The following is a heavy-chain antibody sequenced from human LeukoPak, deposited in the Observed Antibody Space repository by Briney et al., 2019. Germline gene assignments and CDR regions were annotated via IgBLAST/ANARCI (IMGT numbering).Heavy chain of an antibody. Sequence: SVKVSCKASGGTFSSYAISWVRQAPGQGLEWMGGIIPIFGTANYAQKFQGRVTITADESTSTAYMELSSLRSEDTAVYYCAREGSGHGIYCSGGSCYTPNDAFDVWGQGTMVTVSS. D-gene: IGHD2-15*01. V-gene: IGHV1-69*13. CDR1: GGTFSSYA. CDR3: AREGSGHGIYCSGGSCYTPNDAFDV. J-gene: IGHJ3*01. CDR2: IIPIFGTA.